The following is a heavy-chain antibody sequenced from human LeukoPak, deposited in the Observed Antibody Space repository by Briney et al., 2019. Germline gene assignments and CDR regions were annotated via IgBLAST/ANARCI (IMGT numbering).Heavy chain of an antibody. J-gene: IGHJ4*02. CDR3: ARERVTWIQLEYYFDY. CDR1: GGSISSGDYY. D-gene: IGHD5-18*01. CDR2: IYYSGST. V-gene: IGHV4-30-4*01. Sequence: SETPSLTCTVSGGSISSGDYYWSWIRQPPGKGLEWIGYIYYSGSTYYNPSLKSRVTISVDTSKNQFSLKLSSVTAADTAVYYCARERVTWIQLEYYFDYWGQGTLVTVSS.